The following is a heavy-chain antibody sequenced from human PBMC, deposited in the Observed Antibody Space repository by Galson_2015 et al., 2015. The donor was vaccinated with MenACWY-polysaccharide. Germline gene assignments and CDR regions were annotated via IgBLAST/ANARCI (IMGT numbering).Heavy chain of an antibody. Sequence: SVKVSCKASGYIFIRYSIHWVRQAPGQGLEWMGWIDVGNGVAKYSPKVQGRVTVTRDTSANTADMELSSLRSDDTGIYYCTQGVTGPAKVLDNWGQGTLVTVSS. V-gene: IGHV1-3*01. CDR3: TQGVTGPAKVLDN. D-gene: IGHD1-14*01. CDR1: GYIFIRYS. CDR2: IDVGNGVA. J-gene: IGHJ4*02.